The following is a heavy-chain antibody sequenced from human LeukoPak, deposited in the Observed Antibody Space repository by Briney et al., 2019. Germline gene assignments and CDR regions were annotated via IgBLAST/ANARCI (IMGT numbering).Heavy chain of an antibody. V-gene: IGHV1-2*07. CDR2: INPNSGGLN. CDR3: ARGRSHYDSSDYHETGFDY. Sequence: GASVKVSCKASGYTFTSYAMNWVRQAPGQGLEWMGWINPNSGGLNNYAHKFQGRVTMTSDTSISTAYMELSGLRSDDTAVYFCARGRSHYDSSDYHETGFDYWGQGTLLTVSS. D-gene: IGHD3-22*01. J-gene: IGHJ4*02. CDR1: GYTFTSYA.